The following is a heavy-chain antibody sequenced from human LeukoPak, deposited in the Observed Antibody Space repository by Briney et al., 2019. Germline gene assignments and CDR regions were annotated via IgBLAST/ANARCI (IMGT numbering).Heavy chain of an antibody. J-gene: IGHJ6*02. CDR1: GFTFSSYA. D-gene: IGHD2-2*01. CDR3: ARTDCSSSSCYGPYHYYYGMDV. CDR2: ISGSGGST. V-gene: IGHV3-23*01. Sequence: GGSLRLFCAASGFTFSSYAMSWVRQAPGKGLEWVSAISGSGGSTYYADSVKGRFTISRDNSKNTLYLQMNSLRAEDTAVYYCARTDCSSSSCYGPYHYYYGMDVWGPGTTVTVSS.